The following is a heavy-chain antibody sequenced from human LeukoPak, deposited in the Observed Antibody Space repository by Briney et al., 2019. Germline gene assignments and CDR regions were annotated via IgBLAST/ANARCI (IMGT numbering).Heavy chain of an antibody. CDR3: VCGNSYSSEYFQH. J-gene: IGHJ1*01. V-gene: IGHV4-59*11. CDR1: SGSMSSLY. D-gene: IGHD2-15*01. Sequence: SETLSLTCTVSSGSMSSLYWSWIRQPPGKGLEWIGYIYYSGTTDYNPSLKSRVTISIDTSKNQFSLKLSSVTAADTAVYYCVCGNSYSSEYFQHWGQGTLVTVSS. CDR2: IYYSGTT.